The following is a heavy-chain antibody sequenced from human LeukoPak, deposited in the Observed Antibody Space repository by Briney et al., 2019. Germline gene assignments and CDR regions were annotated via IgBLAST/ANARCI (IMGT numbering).Heavy chain of an antibody. J-gene: IGHJ4*02. D-gene: IGHD3-10*01. CDR1: GFTFSSYG. Sequence: GGSLRLSCAASGFTFSSYGMHRVRQAPGKGLEWVAVISYDGSNKYYADSVKGRFTISRDNSKNTLYLQMNSLRAEDTAVYYCATSDGSGSYYNGLPFDYWGQGTLVTVSS. V-gene: IGHV3-30*03. CDR2: ISYDGSNK. CDR3: ATSDGSGSYYNGLPFDY.